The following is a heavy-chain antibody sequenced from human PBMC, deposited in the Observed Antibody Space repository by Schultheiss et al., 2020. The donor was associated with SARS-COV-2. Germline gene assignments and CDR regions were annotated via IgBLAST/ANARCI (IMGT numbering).Heavy chain of an antibody. V-gene: IGHV3-23*01. CDR3: ARGPSGAVTVGDY. CDR2: IGGSDGFT. D-gene: IGHD2-21*02. Sequence: GGSLRLSCAASGFIFSDHAMNWVRQAPGKGLEWVATIGGSDGFTRYADSVKGRFTISRDNAKNTLYLQVNSLRVEDTAVYYCARGPSGAVTVGDYWGQGALVTVSS. J-gene: IGHJ4*02. CDR1: GFIFSDHA.